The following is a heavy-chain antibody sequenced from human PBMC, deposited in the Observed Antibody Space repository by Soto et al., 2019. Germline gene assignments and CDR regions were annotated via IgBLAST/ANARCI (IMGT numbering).Heavy chain of an antibody. CDR3: ARGSSYSRSSETYGGAVDY. Sequence: SETLSLTCAVYGGSFSGYYWSWIRQPPGKGLEWIGEINHSGSTNYNPSLKSRVTISVDTSKNQFSLKLSSVTAADTAVYYCARGSSYSRSSETYGGAVDYWGQGTLVTVSS. D-gene: IGHD6-6*01. J-gene: IGHJ4*02. V-gene: IGHV4-34*01. CDR1: GGSFSGYY. CDR2: INHSGST.